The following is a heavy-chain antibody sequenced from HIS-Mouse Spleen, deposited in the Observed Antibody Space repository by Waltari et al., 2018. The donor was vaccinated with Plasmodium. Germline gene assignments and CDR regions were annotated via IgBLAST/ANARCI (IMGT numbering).Heavy chain of an antibody. D-gene: IGHD5-12*01. V-gene: IGHV3-30*18. J-gene: IGHJ3*02. Sequence: QVQLVESGGGVVHPGRSLNLSCAAAGFPFSSHGMPWVRQARGKGLEWVAVISYDGSNKYYADSVKGRFTISRDNSKNTLYLQMNSLRAEDTAVYYCAKGSFIGSGYDPWAFDIWGQGTMVTVSS. CDR1: GFPFSSHG. CDR2: ISYDGSNK. CDR3: AKGSFIGSGYDPWAFDI.